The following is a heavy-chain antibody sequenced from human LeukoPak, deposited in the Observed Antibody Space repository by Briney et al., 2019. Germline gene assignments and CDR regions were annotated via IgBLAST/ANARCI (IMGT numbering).Heavy chain of an antibody. CDR3: AKVDSYCSGGSCSSTHFDH. CDR2: ISGSGSGGGT. CDR1: GFTFSNYG. V-gene: IGHV3-23*01. J-gene: IGHJ4*02. Sequence: GGSLRLSCIASGFTFSNYGMRWVRQAPGKGLEWVSRISGSGSGGGTYIADSVKGRFAISRDNSKNTLYLQMNSLRAEDTALYYCAKVDSYCSGGSCSSTHFDHWGQGTLVTVSS. D-gene: IGHD2-15*01.